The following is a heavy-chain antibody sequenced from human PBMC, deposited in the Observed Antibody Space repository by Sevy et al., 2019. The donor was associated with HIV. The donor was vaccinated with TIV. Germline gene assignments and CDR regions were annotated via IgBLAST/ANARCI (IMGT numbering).Heavy chain of an antibody. CDR3: AVISGEFDY. J-gene: IGHJ4*02. D-gene: IGHD3-10*01. CDR1: GFTFSRYW. Sequence: GGSLRLSCVASGFTFSRYWMHWVRQAPGKGLVWVSRISSDGSNTTYADSVKGRFTISRDNAKNTVYLQMNSLRAEDTAVYYCAVISGEFDYWCQGTLVTVSS. CDR2: ISSDGSNT. V-gene: IGHV3-74*01.